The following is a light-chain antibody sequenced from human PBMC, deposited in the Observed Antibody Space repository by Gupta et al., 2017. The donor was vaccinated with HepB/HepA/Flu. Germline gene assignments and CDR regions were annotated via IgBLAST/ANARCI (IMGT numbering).Light chain of an antibody. V-gene: IGKV1-5*03. J-gene: IGKJ1*01. CDR3: QQYSNYWT. Sequence: DIQMTQSPSTLSASVGDRVTITCRASQSISNWLAWFQQKPGKAPKLLISKASSLQSGVPSRFSGSGSGTEFTLTISGLQADDFATYYCQQYSNYWTFGQGTTVE. CDR1: QSISNW. CDR2: KAS.